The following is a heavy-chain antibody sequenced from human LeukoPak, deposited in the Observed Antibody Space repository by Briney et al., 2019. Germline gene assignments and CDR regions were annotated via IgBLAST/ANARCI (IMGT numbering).Heavy chain of an antibody. J-gene: IGHJ4*02. CDR2: ISGSGGST. CDR3: ARNRAHSGYDHVSN. Sequence: GGSLRLSCEASGFTFSNYAMSWVRQAPGKGLEWVSGISGSGGSTYYADSVKGRFTISRDNSKNTLYLQMKRLRAEDTALYYCARNRAHSGYDHVSNWGQGTQVTVSS. CDR1: GFTFSNYA. D-gene: IGHD5-12*01. V-gene: IGHV3-23*01.